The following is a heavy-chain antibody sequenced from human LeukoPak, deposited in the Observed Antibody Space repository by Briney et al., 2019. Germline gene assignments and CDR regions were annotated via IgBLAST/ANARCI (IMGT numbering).Heavy chain of an antibody. CDR3: ARDGTWGRYYYDSTGYDYYFDY. D-gene: IGHD3-22*01. CDR2: INPNSGGT. CDR1: GYTFTGYY. V-gene: IGHV1-2*02. Sequence: GASVKVSCKASGYTFTGYYMHWVRQAPGQGLEWMGWINPNSGGTNYAQKFQGRVTMTRDTSISTAYMELSRLRSDDTAVYYCARDGTWGRYYYDSTGYDYYFDYWGQGTLVTVSS. J-gene: IGHJ4*02.